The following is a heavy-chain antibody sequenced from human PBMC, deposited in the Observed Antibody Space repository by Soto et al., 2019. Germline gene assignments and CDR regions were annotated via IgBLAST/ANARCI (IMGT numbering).Heavy chain of an antibody. CDR2: IYYSGTT. D-gene: IGHD2-15*01. CDR3: ARRYGGTFDY. Sequence: QVQLQESGPGLVKPSETLSLTCTVSGGSISSYYWSWIRQPPGKGLEWIGYIYYSGTTNYHPSLXRXVXTXXDPTSLQFSLKLGSVTAAATAVYYCARRYGGTFDYWGQGTLVTVSS. V-gene: IGHV4-59*08. CDR1: GGSISSYY. J-gene: IGHJ4*02.